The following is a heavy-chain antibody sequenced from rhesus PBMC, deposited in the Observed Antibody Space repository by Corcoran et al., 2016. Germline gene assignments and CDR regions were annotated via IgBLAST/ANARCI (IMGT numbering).Heavy chain of an antibody. CDR1: GDSLSSNY. CDR3: ARIGSGYYYWYFDL. Sequence: QVQLQESGPGLVKPSATLSLTFAVSGDSLSSNYWSWVRPPPGKGLEWIGRISGSGGRTDYNPSRKSRVTISTDTSKNQVSLKLSSVTAADTAVYYCARIGSGYYYWYFDLWGPGTPITISS. J-gene: IGHJ2*01. CDR2: ISGSGGRT. D-gene: IGHD3-3*01. V-gene: IGHV4-173*01.